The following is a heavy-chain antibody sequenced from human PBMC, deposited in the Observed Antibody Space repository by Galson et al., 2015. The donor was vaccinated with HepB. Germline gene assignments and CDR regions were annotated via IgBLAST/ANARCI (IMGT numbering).Heavy chain of an antibody. Sequence: SVKVSCKASGYTFTSYGISWVRQAPGQGLEWMGWISAYNGNTNYAQKLQGRVTMTTDTSTSTAYMELRSLRSDDTAVYYCARDPGPRSSSWYGVRFDPWGQGTLVTVSS. D-gene: IGHD6-13*01. V-gene: IGHV1-18*01. CDR3: ARDPGPRSSSWYGVRFDP. J-gene: IGHJ5*02. CDR2: ISAYNGNT. CDR1: GYTFTSYG.